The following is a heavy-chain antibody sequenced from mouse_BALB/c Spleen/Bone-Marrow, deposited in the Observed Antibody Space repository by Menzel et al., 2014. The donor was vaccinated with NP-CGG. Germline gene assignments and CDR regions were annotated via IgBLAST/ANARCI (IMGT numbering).Heavy chain of an antibody. CDR1: GDSITSGY. CDR2: ISSSGST. CDR3: ATYEGGTFDY. V-gene: IGHV3-8*02. Sequence: EVMLEESGPNLVKPSQTLSLTCSVTGDSITSGYWNWIRKFPGNKLEFMGYISSSGSTYYNPSLKSRISITRDTSKTQYYLQLNSVTTEDSATYYCATYEGGTFDYWGQATTLTVSS. J-gene: IGHJ2*01. D-gene: IGHD2-10*02.